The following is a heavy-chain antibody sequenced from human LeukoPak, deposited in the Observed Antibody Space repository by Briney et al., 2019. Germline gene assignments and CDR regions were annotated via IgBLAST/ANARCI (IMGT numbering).Heavy chain of an antibody. V-gene: IGHV1-2*02. Sequence: PGASVKVSCKASGYTFTDYYMHWVRQAPGQGLEWMGWINPNSGGTNYAQKFQGRVTMTRDTSISTAYMELSRLRSDDTAVYYCARPSIGAGSGSYYNSAVDAFDVWGQGTMVTVSS. CDR1: GYTFTDYY. CDR3: ARPSIGAGSGSYYNSAVDAFDV. CDR2: INPNSGGT. J-gene: IGHJ3*01. D-gene: IGHD3-10*01.